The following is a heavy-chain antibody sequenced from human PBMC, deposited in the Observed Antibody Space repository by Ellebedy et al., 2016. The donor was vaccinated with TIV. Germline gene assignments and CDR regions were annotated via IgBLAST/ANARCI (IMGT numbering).Heavy chain of an antibody. D-gene: IGHD3-10*01. CDR1: GYSFTSYW. Sequence: GESLKISCTGSGYSFTSYWIGWVRQMHVKSLEWMGIFYPGDSDTRYSPSFQGQFTLSADQSISTAYLQWSSMKASDTAMYYCARRFGELSFDPWGQGTLVTVSS. CDR3: ARRFGELSFDP. J-gene: IGHJ5*02. V-gene: IGHV5-51*01. CDR2: FYPGDSDT.